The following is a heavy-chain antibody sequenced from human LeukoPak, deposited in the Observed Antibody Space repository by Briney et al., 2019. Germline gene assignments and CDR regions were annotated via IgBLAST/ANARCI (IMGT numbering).Heavy chain of an antibody. J-gene: IGHJ4*02. V-gene: IGHV3-9*01. Sequence: GGSLRLSCAASGFTFDDYAMHWVRQAPGKGLEWVSGISWNSGSIGYADSVKGRFTISRDNAKNSLYLQMNSLRAEDTALYYCAKAIRGVVVVAAFDYWGQGTLVTVSS. CDR3: AKAIRGVVVVAAFDY. D-gene: IGHD2-15*01. CDR1: GFTFDDYA. CDR2: ISWNSGSI.